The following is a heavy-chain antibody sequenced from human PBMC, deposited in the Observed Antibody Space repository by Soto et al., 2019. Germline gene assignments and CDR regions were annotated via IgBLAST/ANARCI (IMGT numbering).Heavy chain of an antibody. V-gene: IGHV4-61*01. CDR2: VYHTGRT. D-gene: IGHD3-3*01. CDR1: GGSFKSGSYS. Sequence: QVQLQESGPGLVKPSETLSLTCTVSGGSFKSGSYSWSWIRQPPGKGLEWIGYVYHTGRTSYNPSLKSQFSISMDTSKNQFSLNLDSVTAADTAVYFCARDFAYFDSWGQGTLVTVSS. CDR3: ARDFAYFDS. J-gene: IGHJ4*02.